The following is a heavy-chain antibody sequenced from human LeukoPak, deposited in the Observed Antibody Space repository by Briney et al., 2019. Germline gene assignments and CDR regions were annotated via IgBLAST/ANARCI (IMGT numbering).Heavy chain of an antibody. CDR2: IYYSGST. CDR3: ARDYSGYELPEY. CDR1: GGSISSYY. D-gene: IGHD5-12*01. V-gene: IGHV4-59*01. J-gene: IGHJ4*02. Sequence: PSETLSLTCTISGGSISSYYRSWIRQPPGKGLEWIGYIYYSGSTNYNPSLKSRVTISVDTSKNQFSLKLSSVTAADTAVYYCARDYSGYELPEYWGQGTLVTVSS.